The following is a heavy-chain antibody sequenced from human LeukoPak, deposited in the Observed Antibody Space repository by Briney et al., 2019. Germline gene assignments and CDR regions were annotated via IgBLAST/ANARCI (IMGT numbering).Heavy chain of an antibody. D-gene: IGHD2/OR15-2a*01. CDR3: ARENTFEGLVDY. CDR1: GFTFSSNY. CDR2: IYSGGST. V-gene: IGHV3-66*02. Sequence: GGSLRLSCAASGFTFSSNYMSWVRQAPGKGLEWVSIIYSGGSTYYADSVKGRFTISRDNSKNTLYLQMNSLRAEDTAVYYCARENTFEGLVDYWGQGTLVTVSS. J-gene: IGHJ4*02.